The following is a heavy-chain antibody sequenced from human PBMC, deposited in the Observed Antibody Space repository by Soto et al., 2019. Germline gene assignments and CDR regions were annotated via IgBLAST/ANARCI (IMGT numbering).Heavy chain of an antibody. J-gene: IGHJ5*02. D-gene: IGHD3-3*01. CDR1: GFTFSSYS. V-gene: IGHV3-21*01. Sequence: PGGSLRLSCAASGFTFSSYSMNWVRQAPGKGLEWVSSISSSSSYIYYADSVKGRFTISRDNAKNSLYLQMNSLRAEDTAVYYCARAPWSGHIPRPFDPWGQGTLVTVSS. CDR2: ISSSSSYI. CDR3: ARAPWSGHIPRPFDP.